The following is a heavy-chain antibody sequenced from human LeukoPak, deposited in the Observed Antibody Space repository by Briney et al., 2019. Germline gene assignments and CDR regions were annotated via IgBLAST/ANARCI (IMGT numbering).Heavy chain of an antibody. CDR2: ITGSGGDT. J-gene: IGHJ4*02. CDR1: GFTFRNYA. V-gene: IGHV3-23*01. D-gene: IGHD2-21*01. CDR3: VKGSAEARPYYFDY. Sequence: GGSLRLSCAGSGFTFRNYAMSWVRQAPGKGLEWVSAITGSGGDTFHADSVKGRFSISRDNSKNTLYLQMNSLRAEDTAVYYCVKGSAEARPYYFDYWGQGTLVTVPS.